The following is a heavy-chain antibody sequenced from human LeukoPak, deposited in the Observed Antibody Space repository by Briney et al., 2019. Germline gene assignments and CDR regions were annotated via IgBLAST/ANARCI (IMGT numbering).Heavy chain of an antibody. CDR2: IYYSGST. Sequence: PSDTLSLTCTVSGGSISSYYWSWIRQPPGKGLEWIGYIYYSGSTNYNPSLKSRVTISVDTSKNQFSLKLSSVTAADTAVYYCARVGSVGYYDFWSGYYPFDYWGQGTLVTVSS. J-gene: IGHJ4*02. V-gene: IGHV4-59*07. CDR3: ARVGSVGYYDFWSGYYPFDY. CDR1: GGSISSYY. D-gene: IGHD3-3*01.